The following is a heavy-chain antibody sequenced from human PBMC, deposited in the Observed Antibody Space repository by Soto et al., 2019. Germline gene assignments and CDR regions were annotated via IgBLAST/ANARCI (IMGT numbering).Heavy chain of an antibody. Sequence: SVKVSCKASGGTFSSYSISWVRQAPGQGLEWMGGIIPIFGTANYAQKFQGRVTITADESTSTAYMELSSLRSEDTAVYYCARDPGPRFYTGVDYWGQGTLVTASS. CDR2: IIPIFGTA. J-gene: IGHJ4*02. CDR3: ARDPGPRFYTGVDY. V-gene: IGHV1-69*13. CDR1: GGTFSSYS. D-gene: IGHD2-8*02.